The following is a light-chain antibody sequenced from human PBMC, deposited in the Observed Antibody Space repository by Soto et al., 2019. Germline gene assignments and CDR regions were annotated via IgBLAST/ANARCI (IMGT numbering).Light chain of an antibody. Sequence: DIQMTQSPSSLSASVGDRVTITCRASQSISTYLNWYQKKPGKAPNLLIYDASRLQSGVPSRFSGSGGGTDFTLSISSVQPEDFATYYCQHYNSYSEAFGQGTKVDI. CDR3: QHYNSYSEA. CDR1: QSISTY. J-gene: IGKJ1*01. CDR2: DAS. V-gene: IGKV1-39*01.